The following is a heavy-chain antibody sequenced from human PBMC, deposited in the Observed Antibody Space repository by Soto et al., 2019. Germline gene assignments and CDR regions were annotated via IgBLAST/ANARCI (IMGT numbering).Heavy chain of an antibody. CDR3: ARHGEHSSHGSFHP. CDR1: GGSISNSNCY. Sequence: SETLSLTCTVSGGSISNSNCYWGWVRQPPGKGLEWIGSFFDSGGTYYNPSLKSRAIISVGTSKNQFSLKMSSVTAADTAIYYCARHGEHSSHGSFHPWGQGTLVTVSS. CDR2: FFDSGGT. D-gene: IGHD6-13*01. V-gene: IGHV4-39*01. J-gene: IGHJ5*02.